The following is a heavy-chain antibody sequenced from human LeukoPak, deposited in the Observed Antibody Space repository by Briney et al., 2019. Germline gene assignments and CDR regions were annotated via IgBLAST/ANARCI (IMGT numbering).Heavy chain of an antibody. CDR2: INHSGST. Sequence: SETLSLTCAVYGGSFSGYYWSWIRQPPGKGLEWIGEINHSGSTTYNPSLKSRVTISVDTSKNQFSLKLSSVTAADTAVYYCARGGRSSGWRGRGYYFDYWGQGTLVTVSS. J-gene: IGHJ4*02. D-gene: IGHD6-19*01. V-gene: IGHV4-34*01. CDR1: GGSFSGYY. CDR3: ARGGRSSGWRGRGYYFDY.